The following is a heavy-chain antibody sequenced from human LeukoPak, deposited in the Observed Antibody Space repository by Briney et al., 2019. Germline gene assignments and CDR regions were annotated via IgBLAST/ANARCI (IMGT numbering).Heavy chain of an antibody. CDR1: GFTFANNA. D-gene: IGHD1-7*01. CDR2: IRSNGYGGTA. V-gene: IGHV3-49*04. J-gene: IGHJ4*02. Sequence: GGSLRLSCTASGFTFANNAISWVRQAPGKGLEWVGFIRSNGYGGTADYAAPVKGRFTISRDDSKSIAYLQLNSLKTEDTAVYYCTRAGGTVELYWGQGTLVTVSS. CDR3: TRAGGTVELY.